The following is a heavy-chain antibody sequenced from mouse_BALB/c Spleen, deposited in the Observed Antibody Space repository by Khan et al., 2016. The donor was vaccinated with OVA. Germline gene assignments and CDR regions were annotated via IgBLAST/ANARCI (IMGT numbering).Heavy chain of an antibody. CDR1: GFSLTGYG. Sequence: VQLQESGPGPVAPSQSLSITCTVSGFSLTGYGVNWVRQPPGKGLEWLGMIWGDGSTDYNSALKSRLSISKDNSKSQVFLKMNSLQTDDTARYDCARAYYANYREAMDYWGQGTSVTVSS. J-gene: IGHJ4*01. D-gene: IGHD2-10*01. CDR2: IWGDGST. V-gene: IGHV2-6-7*01. CDR3: ARAYYANYREAMDY.